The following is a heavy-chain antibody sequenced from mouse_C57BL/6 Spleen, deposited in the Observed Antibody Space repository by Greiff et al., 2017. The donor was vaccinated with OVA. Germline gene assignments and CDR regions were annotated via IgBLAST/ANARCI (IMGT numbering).Heavy chain of an antibody. CDR3: ARRGQLRPHYYAMDY. J-gene: IGHJ4*01. D-gene: IGHD3-2*02. V-gene: IGHV1-18*01. Sequence: VQLQQSGPELVKPGASVKIPCKASGYTFTDYNMDWVKQSHGKSLEWIGDINPNNGGTIYNQKFKGKATLTVDKSSSTAYMELRSLTSEDTAVYYCARRGQLRPHYYAMDYWCQGTSVTVSS. CDR1: GYTFTDYN. CDR2: INPNNGGT.